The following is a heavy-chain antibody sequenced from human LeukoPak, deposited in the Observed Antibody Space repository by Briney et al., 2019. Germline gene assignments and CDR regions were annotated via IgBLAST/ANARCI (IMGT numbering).Heavy chain of an antibody. D-gene: IGHD3-22*01. CDR1: GFTVSSNY. J-gene: IGHJ3*02. V-gene: IGHV3-66*01. CDR3: ASGLYDSSGYLGPAGAFDI. CDR2: IYSGGST. Sequence: GGSLRLSCAASGFTVSSNYMSWVRQAPGKGLEWVSVIYSGGSTYYADSVKGRFTISRDNSKNTLYLQMNSLRAEDTAVYYCASGLYDSSGYLGPAGAFDIWGQGTMVTVSS.